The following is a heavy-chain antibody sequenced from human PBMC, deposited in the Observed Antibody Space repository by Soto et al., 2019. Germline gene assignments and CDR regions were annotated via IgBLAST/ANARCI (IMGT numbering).Heavy chain of an antibody. V-gene: IGHV4-4*07. CDR3: VRDGTKTLRDWFDP. J-gene: IGHJ5*02. CDR2: IYATGTT. Sequence: PSETLSLTCTVSGASISGFYLSWLRKSAGKGLEWIGRIYATGTTDYNPSLKSRVMMSVDTSKKQFSLKLRSVTAADTAVYYCVRDGTKTLRDWFDPWGQGISVTVYS. CDR1: GASISGFY. D-gene: IGHD1-1*01.